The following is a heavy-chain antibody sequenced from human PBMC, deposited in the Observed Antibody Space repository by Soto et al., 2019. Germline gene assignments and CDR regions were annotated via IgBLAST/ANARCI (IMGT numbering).Heavy chain of an antibody. CDR2: ISYDGSNK. CDR3: VIQAAINLSLG. CDR1: GFTFSSYG. Sequence: QVQLVESGGGVVQPGRTLRLSCAASGFTFSSYGMHWVRQAPGKGLEWVAVISYDGSNKYYADSVKGRFTISRDNSKNTLYLQMNSLRAEDTAVYYCVIQAAINLSLGWCQGTLLTVSS. V-gene: IGHV3-30*03. J-gene: IGHJ4*02. D-gene: IGHD2-2*01.